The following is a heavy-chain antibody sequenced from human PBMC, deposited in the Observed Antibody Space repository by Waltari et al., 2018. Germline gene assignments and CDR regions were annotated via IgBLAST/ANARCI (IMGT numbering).Heavy chain of an antibody. D-gene: IGHD4-4*01. CDR3: ARRHRSPTSHDAFDI. J-gene: IGHJ3*02. Sequence: QVQLVESGGGLVKPGGSLRLSCEASGFTFSDYYMSWTRPAPGKGLEWVSYISSSGSTIYYADSVKGRFTISRDNAKNSLYLQMNSLRAEDTAVYYCARRHRSPTSHDAFDIWGQGTMVTVSS. V-gene: IGHV3-11*04. CDR2: ISSSGSTI. CDR1: GFTFSDYY.